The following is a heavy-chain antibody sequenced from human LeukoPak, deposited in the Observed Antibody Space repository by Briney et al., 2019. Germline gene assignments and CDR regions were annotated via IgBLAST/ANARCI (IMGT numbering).Heavy chain of an antibody. D-gene: IGHD3-3*01. V-gene: IGHV1-69*04. Sequence: ASVKVSCKASGGTFSSYAISWVRQAPGQGLEWMGRIIPILGIANYAQKFQGRVTITADKSTSTAYTELSSLRSEDTAVYYCARVGASGYWGQGTLVTVSS. CDR1: GGTFSSYA. CDR3: ARVGASGY. J-gene: IGHJ4*02. CDR2: IIPILGIA.